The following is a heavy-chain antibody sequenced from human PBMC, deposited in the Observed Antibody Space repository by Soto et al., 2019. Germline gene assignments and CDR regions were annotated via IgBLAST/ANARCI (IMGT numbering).Heavy chain of an antibody. CDR1: GGSISSGYYY. D-gene: IGHD3-22*01. CDR3: AREAYYYDSSGYFSKYFDS. CDR2: IYYSGNT. J-gene: IGHJ4*02. Sequence: TLSLTCSVSGGSISSGYYYWSWIRQPPGKGLEWIGNIYYSGNTYYNPSLKSRLIISIDTSKNQFSLKVGSVTAEDTAVYYCAREAYYYDSSGYFSKYFDSWGQGTLVTVSS. V-gene: IGHV4-30-4*01.